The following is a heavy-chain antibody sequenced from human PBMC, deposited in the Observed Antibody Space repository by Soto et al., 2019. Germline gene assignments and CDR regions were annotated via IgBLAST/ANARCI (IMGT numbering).Heavy chain of an antibody. D-gene: IGHD2-2*01. V-gene: IGHV3-21*01. CDR2: ISSSSSYI. CDR3: ARDKGYCSSTSCPTGDAFDI. J-gene: IGHJ3*02. CDR1: GFTFSSYS. Sequence: PGGSLRLSCAASGFTFSSYSMNWVRQAPGKGLEWVSSISSSSSYIYYADSVKGRFTISRDNAKNSLYLQMNSLRAEGTAVYYCARDKGYCSSTSCPTGDAFDIWGQGTMVTVSS.